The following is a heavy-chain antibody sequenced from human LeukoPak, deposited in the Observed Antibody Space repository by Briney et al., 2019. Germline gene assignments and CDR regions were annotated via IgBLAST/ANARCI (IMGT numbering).Heavy chain of an antibody. D-gene: IGHD3-10*01. V-gene: IGHV3-7*01. J-gene: IGHJ5*02. CDR1: GFTFNNLG. CDR3: VKPYYFSSGSLT. Sequence: GGSLRLSCAASGFTFNNLGMQWVRQTPGKGLEWVATINQDGSEKYYMDSMQGRFIISRDNAKNSLHLHMNSLRAEDTAVYYCVKPYYFSSGSLTWGQGSLVTVSS. CDR2: INQDGSEK.